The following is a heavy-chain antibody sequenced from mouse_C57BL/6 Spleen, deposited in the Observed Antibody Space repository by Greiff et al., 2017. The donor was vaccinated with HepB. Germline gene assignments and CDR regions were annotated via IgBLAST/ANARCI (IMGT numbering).Heavy chain of an antibody. J-gene: IGHJ4*01. Sequence: EVMLVESGGGLVKPGGSLKLSCAASGFTFSDYGMHWVRQAPEKGLEWVAYISSGSSTIYYADTVKGRFPISRNNAKNTLFLQMTSLRSEDTAMYYCARRLRYAMDYWGQGTSVTVSS. CDR2: ISSGSSTI. V-gene: IGHV5-17*01. CDR3: ARRLRYAMDY. CDR1: GFTFSDYG. D-gene: IGHD2-2*01.